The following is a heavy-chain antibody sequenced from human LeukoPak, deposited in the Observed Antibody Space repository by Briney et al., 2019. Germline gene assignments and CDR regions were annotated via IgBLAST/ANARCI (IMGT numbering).Heavy chain of an antibody. D-gene: IGHD2-15*01. CDR1: GGSIGSYY. CDR3: AKHAYCSGGTCYPRGIDC. CDR2: IYYSGST. V-gene: IGHV4-59*08. J-gene: IGHJ4*02. Sequence: SETLSLTCTVSGGSIGSYYWSWIRQPPGKGLEWIGNIYYSGSTNYNPSLKSRVTVSVDTSKNQFSLKLRSVTAADTAVYYCAKHAYCSGGTCYPRGIDCWGQGALVTVSS.